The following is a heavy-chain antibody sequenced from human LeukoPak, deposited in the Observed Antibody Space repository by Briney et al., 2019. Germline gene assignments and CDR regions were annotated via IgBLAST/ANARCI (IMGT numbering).Heavy chain of an antibody. CDR2: IKQDGSEK. CDR1: GFTFSTYW. D-gene: IGHD5-18*01. Sequence: PGGSLRLSCAASGFTFSTYWMSWVRQAPRKGLEWVANIKQDGSEKYYVDSVKGRFTISRDNAKNSLYLQMNSLRAEDTAVYYCARVEGYSYGYFDYWDQGTLVTVSS. CDR3: ARVEGYSYGYFDY. J-gene: IGHJ4*02. V-gene: IGHV3-7*03.